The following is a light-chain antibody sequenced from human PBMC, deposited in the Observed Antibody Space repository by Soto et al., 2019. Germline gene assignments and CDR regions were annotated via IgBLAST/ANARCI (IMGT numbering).Light chain of an antibody. CDR2: GAF. Sequence: EIFLTQSPGTLSLSRWERATLSWRASQSVSSNYLAWYQQKPGQAPRLLISGAFNRATGVPDRFSGGGSGTDFTLTISRLEAEDFAVYYCQQYGSAPRTFGQGTKVDIK. J-gene: IGKJ1*01. CDR1: QSVSSNY. CDR3: QQYGSAPRT. V-gene: IGKV3-20*01.